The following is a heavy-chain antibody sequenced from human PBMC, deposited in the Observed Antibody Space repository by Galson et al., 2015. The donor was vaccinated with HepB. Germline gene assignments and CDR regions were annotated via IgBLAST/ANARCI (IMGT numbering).Heavy chain of an antibody. D-gene: IGHD3-22*01. J-gene: IGHJ6*02. CDR2: TYYRSKWYN. V-gene: IGHV6-1*01. Sequence: CAISGDSVSSSTAAWNWIRQSPSRGLEWLGRTYYRSKWYNDYAVSVKSRITINPDTSKNQFSLQLSSVTPDDTAVYYCARDSFYDNTGYPVPRNFGVDVWVQGTTVTVSS. CDR3: ARDSFYDNTGYPVPRNFGVDV. CDR1: GDSVSSSTAA.